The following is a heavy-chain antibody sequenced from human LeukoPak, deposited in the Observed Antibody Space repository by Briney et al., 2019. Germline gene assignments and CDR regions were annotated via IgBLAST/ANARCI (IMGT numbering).Heavy chain of an antibody. D-gene: IGHD3-10*02. CDR2: IKHNGGEK. CDR3: VRDLRSADY. V-gene: IGHV3-7*01. J-gene: IGHJ4*02. Sequence: GGSLRLSCVASGFTFTDYFMSWVRQAPGKGLEWVASIKHNGGEKYYVDSVKGRFTISRDNAKNSLYLQMNSLRAEDTAVYYCVRDLRSADYWGQGTLVIVSS. CDR1: GFTFTDYF.